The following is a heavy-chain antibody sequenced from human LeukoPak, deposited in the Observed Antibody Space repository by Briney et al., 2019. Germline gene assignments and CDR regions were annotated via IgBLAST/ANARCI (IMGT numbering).Heavy chain of an antibody. CDR1: GYTFTDYY. CDR2: ISTDTGVT. Sequence: ASVKVSCKTSGYTFTDYYIHWIRQAPGQGLEWMGWISTDTGVTTSAQNFEGRVTLTWDTSITSTFMELTNLRPDDTAVYYCARGAKQYWGQGTLVTVSS. V-gene: IGHV1-2*02. J-gene: IGHJ4*02. D-gene: IGHD4/OR15-4a*01. CDR3: ARGAKQY.